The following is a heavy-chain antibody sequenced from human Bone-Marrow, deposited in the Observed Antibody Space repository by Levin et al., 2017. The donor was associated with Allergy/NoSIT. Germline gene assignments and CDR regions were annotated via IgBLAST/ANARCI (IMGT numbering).Heavy chain of an antibody. Sequence: PSQTLSLTCTVSGGSISSYYWSWIRQPPGKGLEWIGYIYYSGSTNYNPSLKSRVTISVDTSKNQFSLKLSSVTAADTAVYYCARAAFPRNFDYWGQGTLVTVSS. CDR1: GGSISSYY. CDR2: IYYSGST. D-gene: IGHD2/OR15-2a*01. CDR3: ARAAFPRNFDY. V-gene: IGHV4-59*01. J-gene: IGHJ4*02.